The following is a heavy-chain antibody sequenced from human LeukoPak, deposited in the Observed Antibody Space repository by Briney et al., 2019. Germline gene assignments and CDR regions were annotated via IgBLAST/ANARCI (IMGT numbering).Heavy chain of an antibody. Sequence: GGSLSLSCAASGFTFSDYYMSWIRQAPGKGLEWVSYISSSGSTIYYADSVKGRFTISRDNAKNSLYLQMNSLRAEDTAVYYCARAQLLWSYYYGMDVWGQGTTVTVSS. CDR3: ARAQLLWSYYYGMDV. CDR2: ISSSGSTI. V-gene: IGHV3-11*01. CDR1: GFTFSDYY. J-gene: IGHJ6*02. D-gene: IGHD3-10*01.